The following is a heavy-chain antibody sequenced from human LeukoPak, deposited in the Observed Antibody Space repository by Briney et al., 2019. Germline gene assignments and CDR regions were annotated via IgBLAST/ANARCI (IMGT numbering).Heavy chain of an antibody. V-gene: IGHV3-30*18. J-gene: IGHJ4*02. CDR1: GFPFSSYG. CDR2: ISYDGSNK. Sequence: GGSLMLCCAASGFPFSSYGMHSVRQTPGKGLEWEAAISYDGSNKYYAYSVKGRFTISRDNSKNTLYLQMNSLRAEDTAVYYCAKDRISIVVVTTIDYWGQGTLVTVS. D-gene: IGHD2-21*02. CDR3: AKDRISIVVVTTIDY.